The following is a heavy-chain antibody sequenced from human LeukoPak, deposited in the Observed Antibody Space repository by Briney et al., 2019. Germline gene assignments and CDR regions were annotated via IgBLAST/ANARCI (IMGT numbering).Heavy chain of an antibody. V-gene: IGHV3-23*01. CDR1: GFTFSSYA. D-gene: IGHD1-26*01. CDR2: ISGNGGST. Sequence: PGGSLRLSCAASGFTFSSYAMSWVRQAPGKGLEWVSAISGNGGSTYYADSVKGRFTISRDYSKNTLYLQMNSLRAEDTAVYYCAKDREAGWELTKLGGFDYWGQGTLVTVSS. CDR3: AKDREAGWELTKLGGFDY. J-gene: IGHJ4*02.